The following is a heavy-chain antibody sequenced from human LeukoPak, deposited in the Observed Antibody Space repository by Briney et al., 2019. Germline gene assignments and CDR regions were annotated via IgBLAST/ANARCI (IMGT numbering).Heavy chain of an antibody. CDR2: IYGGDSDD. D-gene: IGHD5-12*01. J-gene: IGHJ4*02. Sequence: GESLKISCKGLGYSFSIYWIAWVRQMPGKGLEWMGIIYGGDSDDRYSPSFQGQVTISADKSMNTAYLQWSSLKASDTAMYYCTRRGSGYDHRHSDYWGQGTLVTVSS. CDR1: GYSFSIYW. V-gene: IGHV5-51*01. CDR3: TRRGSGYDHRHSDY.